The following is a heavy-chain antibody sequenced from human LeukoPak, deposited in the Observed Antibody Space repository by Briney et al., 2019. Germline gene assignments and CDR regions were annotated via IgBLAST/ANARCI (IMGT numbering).Heavy chain of an antibody. Sequence: GSVTLSRLACRWTLRQCVINEVGPAAARGGTGVAYISSSGNTIYYADSLKVRFTISRDNAKTSLYLQMSSHRGEDTAVYYCARALLRYFGSSDYWGQGTLVTVSS. V-gene: IGHV3-48*03. CDR3: ARALLRYFGSSDY. D-gene: IGHD3-9*01. CDR1: RWTLRQCVI. CDR2: ISSSGNTI. J-gene: IGHJ4*02.